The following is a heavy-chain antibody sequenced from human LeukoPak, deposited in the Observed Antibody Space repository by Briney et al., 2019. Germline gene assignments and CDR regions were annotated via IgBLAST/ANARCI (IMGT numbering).Heavy chain of an antibody. V-gene: IGHV4-59*01. CDR2: IYCSGST. CDR1: GGSISSYY. Sequence: PSETLSLTCTVSGGSISSYYWSWLRQPPGKGLEWIGNIYCSGSTNYNPSLKSRVTISVDTSKNQFSLMLNSVTAADTAVYYCARPYSSAWRGAFDIWGQGTMVTVSS. CDR3: ARPYSSAWRGAFDI. J-gene: IGHJ3*02. D-gene: IGHD6-25*01.